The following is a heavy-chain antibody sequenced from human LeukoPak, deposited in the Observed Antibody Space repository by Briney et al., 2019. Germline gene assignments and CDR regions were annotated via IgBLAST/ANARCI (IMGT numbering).Heavy chain of an antibody. CDR1: GFTFSTYE. J-gene: IGHJ3*02. CDR2: IRSSGSNE. D-gene: IGHD6-25*01. Sequence: PGGSLRLSCAASGFTFSTYEMNWVRQAPGKGLEWVSYIRSSGSNEYYADSVKGRFTISRDNAKNSLYLQMTSLRAEDTAVYYCARRSAAKDAFDIWGQGTMVTVSS. V-gene: IGHV3-48*03. CDR3: ARRSAAKDAFDI.